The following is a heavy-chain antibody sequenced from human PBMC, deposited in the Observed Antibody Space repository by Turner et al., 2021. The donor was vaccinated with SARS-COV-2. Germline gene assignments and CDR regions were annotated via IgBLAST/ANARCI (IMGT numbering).Heavy chain of an antibody. CDR1: GGTFSSYT. V-gene: IGHV1-69*10. D-gene: IGHD4-17*01. CDR2: ISPILAIA. J-gene: IGHJ4*02. CDR3: ARDLNSGDGDYTG. Sequence: QVHRVQSGAEVKKPGSSVKVSCKASGGTFSSYTISWVGHAPGQGIERMGGISPILAIANYEQKFQGRVTITAEKSTSTAYMELSSMRSEEKAVYYCARDLNSGDGDYTGWGQGTLVTVSS.